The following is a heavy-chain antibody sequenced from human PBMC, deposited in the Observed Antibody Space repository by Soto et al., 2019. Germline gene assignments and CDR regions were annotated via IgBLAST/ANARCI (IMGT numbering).Heavy chain of an antibody. CDR2: ISYDGSNK. J-gene: IGHJ4*02. CDR3: EKDGFGSGWLGAPWLRDF. D-gene: IGHD6-19*01. CDR1: GFTFSSYG. V-gene: IGHV3-30*18. Sequence: QVQLVESGGGVVQPGRSLRLSCAASGFTFSSYGMHWVRQAPGKGLEWVAVISYDGSNKYYADSVKGRFTISRDNSKNTLYLQMNSLRAKDTAVYYCEKDGFGSGWLGAPWLRDFWGQGTLVTVSS.